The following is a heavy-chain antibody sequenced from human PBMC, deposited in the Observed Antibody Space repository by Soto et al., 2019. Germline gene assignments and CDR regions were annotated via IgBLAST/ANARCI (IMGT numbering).Heavy chain of an antibody. D-gene: IGHD1-1*01. Sequence: SETLSLTWAVSGGSVTSNCWTWVRQPPGKGLEWIGYIYHSGATNYNPSLKSRVTISIDTPKNQFSLRLSSMTAADTAVYYCARWDGIMFYFDYWGQGTVVTVSS. CDR3: ARWDGIMFYFDY. CDR1: GGSVTSNC. J-gene: IGHJ4*02. V-gene: IGHV4-59*02. CDR2: IYHSGAT.